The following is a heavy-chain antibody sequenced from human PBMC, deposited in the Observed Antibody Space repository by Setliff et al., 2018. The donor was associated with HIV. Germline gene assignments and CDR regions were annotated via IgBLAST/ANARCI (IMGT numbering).Heavy chain of an antibody. CDR2: INPSDGGA. CDR1: GYSFTGYY. CDR3: ARDRGRYGDYRDFDY. J-gene: IGHJ4*02. D-gene: IGHD4-17*01. V-gene: IGHV1-2*02. Sequence: GASVKVSCKASGYSFTGYYLHWVRQAPGQGLEWMGWINPSDGGAKYANNFEGRVTMTRDTSISTFYMEVTRLTSDDTAVYYCARDRGRYGDYRDFDYWGQGALVTVSS.